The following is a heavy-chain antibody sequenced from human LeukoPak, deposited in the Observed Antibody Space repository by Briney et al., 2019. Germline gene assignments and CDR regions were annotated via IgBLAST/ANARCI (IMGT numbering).Heavy chain of an antibody. CDR3: ARDVPYCSGGSCYYYTKRNWFDP. D-gene: IGHD2-15*01. CDR2: ISAYNGNT. Sequence: GASVTVSCKVSGYTLTELSMHWVRQAPGKGLEWMGWISAYNGNTNYAQKLQGRVTMTTDTSTSTAYMELRSLRSDDTAVYYCARDVPYCSGGSCYYYTKRNWFDPWGQGTLVTVSS. J-gene: IGHJ5*02. CDR1: GYTLTELS. V-gene: IGHV1-18*01.